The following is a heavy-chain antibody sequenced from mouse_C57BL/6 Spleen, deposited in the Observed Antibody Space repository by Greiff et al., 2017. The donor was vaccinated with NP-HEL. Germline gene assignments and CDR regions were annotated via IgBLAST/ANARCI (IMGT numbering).Heavy chain of an antibody. V-gene: IGHV1-54*01. CDR3: ARRPSYAMDY. J-gene: IGHJ4*01. Sequence: QVQLKESGAELVRPGTSVKVSCKASGYAFTNYLIEWVKQRPGQGLEWIGVINPGSGGTNYNEKFKGKATLTADKSSSTAYMQLSSLTSEDSAVYFCARRPSYAMDYWGQGTSVTVSS. CDR1: GYAFTNYL. CDR2: INPGSGGT.